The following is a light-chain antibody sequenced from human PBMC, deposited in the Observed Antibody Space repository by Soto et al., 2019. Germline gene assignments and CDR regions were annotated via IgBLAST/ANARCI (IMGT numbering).Light chain of an antibody. J-gene: IGKJ1*01. CDR2: AAS. CDR1: HNISSW. CDR3: LQDHIYPWT. Sequence: DIQMTQSPSTLSTSVGDRVTITCRASHNISSWLAWYQQKPGKAPKLLIYAASSLQSGVPSRFSGSGGGTDFILTITSLQPEDFATYYCLQDHIYPWTFGQGTKVDIK. V-gene: IGKV1-5*01.